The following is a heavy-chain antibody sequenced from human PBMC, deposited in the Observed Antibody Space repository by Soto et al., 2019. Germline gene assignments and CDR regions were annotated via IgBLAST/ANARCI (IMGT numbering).Heavy chain of an antibody. CDR2: IYPGDSDT. CDR1: GYSFTSYW. J-gene: IGHJ4*02. CDR3: ARHGYYRRDGYNPVDY. V-gene: IGHV5-51*01. D-gene: IGHD2-2*03. Sequence: PGESLKISCKGSGYSFTSYWIGWVRQMPGKGLEWMGIIYPGDSDTRYSPSFQGQVTISADKSISTAYLQWSSLKASDTAMYYCARHGYYRRDGYNPVDYWGQGTLVTVSS.